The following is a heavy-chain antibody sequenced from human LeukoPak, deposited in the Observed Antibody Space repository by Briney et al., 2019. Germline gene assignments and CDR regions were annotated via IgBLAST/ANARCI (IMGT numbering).Heavy chain of an antibody. D-gene: IGHD3-9*01. V-gene: IGHV1-69*05. CDR1: GGTFSSFA. Sequence: AASVKVSCKASGGTFSSFAISWVRQAPGQGLEWMGRIIPIFGTANYAQKFQGRVTITTDESTSTAYMELSSLRSEDTAVYYCAIREYDILTGYYETPIDYWGQGTLVTVSS. J-gene: IGHJ4*02. CDR2: IIPIFGTA. CDR3: AIREYDILTGYYETPIDY.